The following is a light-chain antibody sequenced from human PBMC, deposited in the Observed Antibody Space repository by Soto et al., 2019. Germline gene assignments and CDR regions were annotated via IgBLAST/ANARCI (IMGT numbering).Light chain of an antibody. V-gene: IGLV1-44*01. J-gene: IGLJ2*01. CDR2: NNN. CDR3: AAWDDSLGGRL. CDR1: NSNIGTNT. Sequence: QSVLTQPPSTSGAPGQMVTISCSGDNSNIGTNTVNWYRQVPGAAPQLLIYNNNQRPSGISGRFSGSKSGTSASLAISGLQSDDEADYYCAAWDDSLGGRLFGGGTKLTVL.